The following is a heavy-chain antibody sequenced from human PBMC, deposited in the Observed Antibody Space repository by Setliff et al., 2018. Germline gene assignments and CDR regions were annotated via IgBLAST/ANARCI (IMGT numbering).Heavy chain of an antibody. V-gene: IGHV1-69*06. CDR3: ARDGAYCSGGSCYSFDY. CDR2: IIPLLETV. Sequence: SVKVSCKVSGDTFNTYTLSWVRQAPGQGLEWMGGIIPLLETVKYAQKFQGRLSITADISTTTVFMEKSSLRSDDTAVYYCARDGAYCSGGSCYSFDYWGPGTPVTVSS. CDR1: GDTFNTYT. J-gene: IGHJ4*02. D-gene: IGHD2-15*01.